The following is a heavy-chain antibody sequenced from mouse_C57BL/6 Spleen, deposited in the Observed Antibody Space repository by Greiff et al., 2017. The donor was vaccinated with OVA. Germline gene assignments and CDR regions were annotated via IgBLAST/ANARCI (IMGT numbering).Heavy chain of an antibody. CDR2: INYDGSST. D-gene: IGHD4-1*01. V-gene: IGHV5-16*01. CDR1: GFTFSDYY. J-gene: IGHJ2*01. CDR3: ARGTGRVYFDY. Sequence: EVQLVESEGGLVQPGSSMKLSCTASGFTFSDYYMAWVRQVPEKGLEWVANINYDGSSTYYLDSLKSRFIISRDNAKNILYLQMSSLKSEDTATYYCARGTGRVYFDYWGQGTTLTVSS.